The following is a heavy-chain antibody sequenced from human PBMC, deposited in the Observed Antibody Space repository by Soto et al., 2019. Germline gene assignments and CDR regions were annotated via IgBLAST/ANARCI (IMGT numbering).Heavy chain of an antibody. J-gene: IGHJ4*02. CDR2: ISAHNGNT. Sequence: AAVKVSCKASGYTFTSYGISWVRQAPGQGLEWMGWISAHNGNTDYAQKFQGRVTMTTDTSTSTASMELRSLRSDDTAVYYCARGSYISSWYSLDYWGQGTLVTVSS. D-gene: IGHD6-13*01. V-gene: IGHV1-18*04. CDR1: GYTFTSYG. CDR3: ARGSYISSWYSLDY.